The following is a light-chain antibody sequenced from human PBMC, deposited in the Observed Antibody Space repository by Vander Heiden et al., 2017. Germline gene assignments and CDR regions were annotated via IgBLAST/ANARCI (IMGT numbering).Light chain of an antibody. V-gene: IGLV2-14*01. CDR3: SSYTSSSTLEVV. CDR1: SSDVGGYNY. J-gene: IGLJ2*01. CDR2: EVS. Sequence: QSALTQPASVSGSPGQSITISCTGTSSDVGGYNYVSWYQQHPGKAPKLMSYEVSNRPSGVSNRFSGSKSGNTASLTISGLQAEDEADYYCSSYTSSSTLEVVFGGGTELTVL.